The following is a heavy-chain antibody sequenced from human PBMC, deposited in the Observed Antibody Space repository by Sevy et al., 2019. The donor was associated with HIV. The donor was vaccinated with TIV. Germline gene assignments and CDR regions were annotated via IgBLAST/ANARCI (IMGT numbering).Heavy chain of an antibody. V-gene: IGHV3-23*01. Sequence: ESLKISCAASGFTFSSYAMSWVRQAPGKGLEWVSAISGSGGSTYYADSVKGRFTISRDNSKNTLYLQMNSLRAEDTAVYYCAKDGALGNWVRLYYYYGMDVWGQGTTVTVSS. CDR2: ISGSGGST. CDR1: GFTFSSYA. J-gene: IGHJ6*02. D-gene: IGHD7-27*01. CDR3: AKDGALGNWVRLYYYYGMDV.